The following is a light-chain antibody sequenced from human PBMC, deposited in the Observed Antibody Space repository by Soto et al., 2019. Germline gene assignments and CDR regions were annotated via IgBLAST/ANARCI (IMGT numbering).Light chain of an antibody. J-gene: IGKJ3*01. CDR2: GAS. V-gene: IGKV1-33*01. CDR3: QHYDNLPPFT. CDR1: QDIRTS. Sequence: DIQMTQSPSSLSASVGVRVSITCQASQDIRTSLSWFQQKPGRAPKLLIYGASNLETGVPSRFRGSGSGTDFTFTIISLQPEDIATYYCQHYDNLPPFTFGPGTTVDIK.